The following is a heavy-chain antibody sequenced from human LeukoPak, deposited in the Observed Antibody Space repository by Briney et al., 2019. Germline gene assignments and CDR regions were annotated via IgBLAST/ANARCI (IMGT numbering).Heavy chain of an antibody. D-gene: IGHD3-10*01. V-gene: IGHV4-61*02. J-gene: IGHJ4*02. Sequence: KSSETLSLTCTVSGGSISSGSYYWSWIRQPAGKGLEWIGRIYTSGSTNYNPSLKSRVTISVDTSKNQFSLKLSSVTAADTAVYYCARGSMVRGVYYFDYWGQGTLVTVSS. CDR1: GGSISSGSYY. CDR3: ARGSMVRGVYYFDY. CDR2: IYTSGST.